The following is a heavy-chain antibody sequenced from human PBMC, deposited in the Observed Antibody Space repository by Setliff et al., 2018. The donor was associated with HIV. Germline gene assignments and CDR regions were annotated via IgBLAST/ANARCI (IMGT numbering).Heavy chain of an antibody. Sequence: GASVKVSCKASGGTFSSYAISWVRQAPGQGLEWMGGIIAIFGTANYAQKFQGRVTITADESTSTAYMELSSLRSEDTAVYYCARAYSNSYYYYYYMDVWGKGTTVTVS. D-gene: IGHD4-4*01. CDR1: GGTFSSYA. CDR2: IIAIFGTA. CDR3: ARAYSNSYYYYYYMDV. V-gene: IGHV1-69*13. J-gene: IGHJ6*03.